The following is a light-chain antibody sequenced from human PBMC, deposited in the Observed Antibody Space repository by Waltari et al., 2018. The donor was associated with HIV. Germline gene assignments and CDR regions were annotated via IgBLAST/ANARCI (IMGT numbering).Light chain of an antibody. Sequence: EIVLTQSPGTLSLSPGARAILSCRASQSINSVYLAWYQQIPGQAPRLLISGASSRATGIPDRFSGSGSGADFTLTISRLEPEDFAVYYCQQYGSSPLYTFGQGTKLEIK. CDR2: GAS. V-gene: IGKV3-20*01. CDR3: QQYGSSPLYT. CDR1: QSINSVY. J-gene: IGKJ2*01.